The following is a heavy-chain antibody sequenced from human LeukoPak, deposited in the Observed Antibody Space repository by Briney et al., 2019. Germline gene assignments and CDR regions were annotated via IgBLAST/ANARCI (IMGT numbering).Heavy chain of an antibody. V-gene: IGHV4-4*02. CDR2: IYHSGST. Sequence: SGTLSLTCAVSGGSISSSNWWSWVRQPPGKGLEWIGEIYHSGSTNYNPSLKSRVTISVDTSKNQFSLKLSSVTAADTAVYFCARDAPHIAAAGVYWGQGTLVTVSS. CDR3: ARDAPHIAAAGVY. D-gene: IGHD6-13*01. J-gene: IGHJ4*02. CDR1: GGSISSSNW.